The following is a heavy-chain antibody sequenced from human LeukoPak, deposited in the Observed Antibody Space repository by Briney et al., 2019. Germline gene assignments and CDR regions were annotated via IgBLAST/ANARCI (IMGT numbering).Heavy chain of an antibody. CDR2: ISSSSSYI. V-gene: IGHV3-21*01. D-gene: IGHD3-10*01. J-gene: IGHJ5*02. CDR3: ARDRGILWFGELPYNWFDP. CDR1: GFTFSSYS. Sequence: PGGSLRLSCAASGFTFSSYSMNWVRQAPGKGLEWVSSISSSSSYIYYADSVKGRFTISRDNAKNSLYLQMNSLRAEDTAVYYCARDRGILWFGELPYNWFDPWGQGTLVTVSS.